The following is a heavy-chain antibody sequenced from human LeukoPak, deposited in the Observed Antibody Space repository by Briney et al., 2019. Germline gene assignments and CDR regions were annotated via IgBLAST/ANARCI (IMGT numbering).Heavy chain of an antibody. Sequence: PGGSLRLSCAASGFTFSNYGMNWVRQAPGKGPEWVSSIAGGSNTINYADSVKGRFTVSRDNAKNSLYLQMNSLRAEDTAVYYCARDLGGTYRHFDYWGQGTLVTVSS. CDR2: IAGGSNTI. V-gene: IGHV3-21*01. J-gene: IGHJ4*02. D-gene: IGHD1-26*01. CDR3: ARDLGGTYRHFDY. CDR1: GFTFSNYG.